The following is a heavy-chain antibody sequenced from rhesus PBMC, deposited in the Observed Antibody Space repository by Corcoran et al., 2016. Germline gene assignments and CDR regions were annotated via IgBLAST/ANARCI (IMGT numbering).Heavy chain of an antibody. V-gene: IGHV4S10*01. Sequence: QVQLQESGPGVVKPSETLSLTCAVSGGSISDSYRWSWIRQPPGKELEWIWYIHGSSTSTNYNPSLKSRVTISKDTSKNHFSLKLISVTAADTAVYYCARDGYYYSGTYPLDYWGQGVLVTVSS. CDR3: ARDGYYYSGTYPLDY. D-gene: IGHD3-16*01. J-gene: IGHJ4*01. CDR2: IHGSSTST. CDR1: GGSISDSYR.